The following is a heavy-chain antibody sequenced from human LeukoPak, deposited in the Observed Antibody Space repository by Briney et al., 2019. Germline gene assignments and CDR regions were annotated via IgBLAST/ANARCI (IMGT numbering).Heavy chain of an antibody. Sequence: GGSLRLSYAASGFTFSSSGMHWVRQAPGKGLEWVAFIRYDGSNKYYVDSVKGRFTISRDNSKNTLYLQMNSLRAEDTAVYYCVEDFRGTDAFDIWGQGTMVTVSS. CDR2: IRYDGSNK. CDR1: GFTFSSSG. J-gene: IGHJ3*02. CDR3: VEDFRGTDAFDI. V-gene: IGHV3-30*02. D-gene: IGHD1/OR15-1a*01.